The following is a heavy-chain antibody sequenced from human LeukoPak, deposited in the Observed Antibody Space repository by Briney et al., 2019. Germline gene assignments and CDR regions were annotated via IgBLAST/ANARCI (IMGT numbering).Heavy chain of an antibody. CDR1: GGSFSGYY. D-gene: IGHD3-16*01. CDR2: INHSGST. Sequence: SETLSLTCAVYGGSFSGYYWSWIRQPPGKGLEWIGEINHSGSTNYNPSLKSRVTISVDTSKNQFSLKLSSVTAADTAVYYCARRGLHPFDPRGQGTLVTVSS. J-gene: IGHJ5*02. V-gene: IGHV4-34*01. CDR3: ARRGLHPFDP.